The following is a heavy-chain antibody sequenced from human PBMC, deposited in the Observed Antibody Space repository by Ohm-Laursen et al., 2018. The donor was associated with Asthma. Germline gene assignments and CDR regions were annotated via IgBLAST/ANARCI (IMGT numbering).Heavy chain of an antibody. V-gene: IGHV3-11*06. CDR1: GFTFTDYY. CDR2: ISSTSSYI. CDR3: AKFGRDYRSHGMDV. J-gene: IGHJ6*02. D-gene: IGHD4-11*01. Sequence: GSLRLSCSASGFTFTDYYMSWIRQAPGKGLEWVSYISSTSSYINYAASVKGRFTISRDNAKNSLYLDMNNLRPEDTAVYYCAKFGRDYRSHGMDVWGQGTTVTVSS.